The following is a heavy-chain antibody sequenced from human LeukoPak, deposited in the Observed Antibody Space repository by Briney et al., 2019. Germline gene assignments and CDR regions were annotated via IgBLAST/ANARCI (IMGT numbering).Heavy chain of an antibody. Sequence: GGSLRLSCAASGFTFDDYGMSWVRQAPGKGLEGVSRINWNGGSTGYADSVKGRFTISRENAKNSLYLQMNSLRADDTALYYCARDSGYSYGIHYYYYMDVWGKGTTVTVSS. V-gene: IGHV3-20*04. D-gene: IGHD5-18*01. CDR1: GFTFDDYG. CDR2: INWNGGST. CDR3: ARDSGYSYGIHYYYYMDV. J-gene: IGHJ6*03.